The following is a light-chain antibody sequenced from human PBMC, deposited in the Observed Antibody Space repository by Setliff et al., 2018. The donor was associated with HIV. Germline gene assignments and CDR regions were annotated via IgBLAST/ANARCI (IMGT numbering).Light chain of an antibody. V-gene: IGLV1-47*01. J-gene: IGLJ1*01. CDR3: AAWDDSLSGSYV. CDR1: SSNIGSNH. CDR2: RNN. Sequence: QSALAQPPSASGTPGQRVTISCSGSSSNIGSNHVYWYQQLPGTTPKLLIYRNNQRPSGVPDRFSGSKSGTSASLAISGLRSEDEADYFCAAWDDSLSGSYVFGAGTRSPS.